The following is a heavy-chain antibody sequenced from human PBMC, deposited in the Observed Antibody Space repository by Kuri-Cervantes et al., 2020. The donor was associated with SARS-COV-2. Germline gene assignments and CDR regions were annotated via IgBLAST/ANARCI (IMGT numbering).Heavy chain of an antibody. Sequence: SETLSLTCTVSGGSISSYYWSWIRQPAGKGLEWIGRIYTSGSTNYNPSLKSRVTMSVDTSKNQFSLKLSSVTAADTAVYYCARRRVHRSSLTYYFDYWGQGTLVTVSS. CDR1: GGSISSYY. D-gene: IGHD1-1*01. CDR3: ARRRVHRSSLTYYFDY. V-gene: IGHV4-4*07. CDR2: IYTSGST. J-gene: IGHJ4*02.